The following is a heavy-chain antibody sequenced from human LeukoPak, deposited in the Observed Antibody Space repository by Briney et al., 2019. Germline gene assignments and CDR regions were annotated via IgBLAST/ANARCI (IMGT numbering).Heavy chain of an antibody. V-gene: IGHV4-30-4*01. J-gene: IGHJ4*02. CDR1: GGSISSGDYY. CDR2: IYYSGST. CDR3: ARGPSGGVGTSGIDY. Sequence: SQTLSLTCTVSGGSISSGDYYWSWIRQPPGKGLEWIGYIYYSGSTNYNPSLKSRVTISVDTSKNQFSLKLSSVTAADTAVYYCARGPSGGVGTSGIDYWGQGTLVTVSS. D-gene: IGHD3-16*01.